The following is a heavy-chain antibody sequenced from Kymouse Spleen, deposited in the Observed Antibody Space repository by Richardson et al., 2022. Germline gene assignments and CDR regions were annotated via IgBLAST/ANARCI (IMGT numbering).Heavy chain of an antibody. J-gene: IGHJ4*02. V-gene: IGHV3-33*01. CDR1: GFTFSSYG. CDR2: IWYDGSNK. Sequence: QVQLVESGGGVVQPGRSLRLSCAASGFTFSSYGMHWVRQAPGKGLEWVAVIWYDGSNKYYADSVKGRFTISRDNSKNTLYLQMNSLRAEDTAVYYCARDNYGSGSPFDYWGQGTLVTVSS. CDR3: ARDNYGSGSPFDY. D-gene: IGHD3-10*01.